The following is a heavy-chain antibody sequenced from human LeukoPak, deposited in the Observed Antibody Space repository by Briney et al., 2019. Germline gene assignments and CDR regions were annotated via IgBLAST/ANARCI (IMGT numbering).Heavy chain of an antibody. CDR2: IYYSGST. CDR1: GGSFSGYY. V-gene: IGHV4-59*01. Sequence: PSETLSLTCAVYGGSFSGYYWSWIRQPPGKGLEWIGYIYYSGSTNYNPSLKSRVTISVDTSKNQFSLKLSSVTAADTAVYYCARVVGNTMIVVVPDAFDIWGQGTMVTVSS. CDR3: ARVVGNTMIVVVPDAFDI. D-gene: IGHD3-22*01. J-gene: IGHJ3*02.